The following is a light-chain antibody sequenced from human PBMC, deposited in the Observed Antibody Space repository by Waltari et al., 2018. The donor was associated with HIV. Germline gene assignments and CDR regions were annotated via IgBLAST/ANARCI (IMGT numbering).Light chain of an antibody. J-gene: IGLJ3*02. V-gene: IGLV6-57*03. Sequence: NLILTQPRSVSGSPGSTVTIPCARSSGCITSNFVQWFLQRPARAPATLIYEDDHRPSGVPDRFSGSVDSHSNSASLTISGLKTEDEADYYCQSYDVATVVFGGGTRLTVL. CDR3: QSYDVATVV. CDR2: EDD. CDR1: SGCITSNF.